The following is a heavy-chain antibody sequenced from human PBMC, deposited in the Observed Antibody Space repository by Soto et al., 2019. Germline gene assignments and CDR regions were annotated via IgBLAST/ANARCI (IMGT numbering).Heavy chain of an antibody. CDR3: ARGGRGYSSAPRYYFDY. J-gene: IGHJ4*02. V-gene: IGHV1-69*01. Sequence: QVQLVQSGSEVKKPGSSVKVSCKASGGSFSSNPISWVRQAPGQGLEWMAGIIPIFATVHYAQKFQGRVTITADESTSTAYMAMTSRRSEDTAVYFCARGGRGYSSAPRYYFDYWGQGTLVTVSS. D-gene: IGHD5-18*01. CDR1: GGSFSSNP. CDR2: IIPIFATV.